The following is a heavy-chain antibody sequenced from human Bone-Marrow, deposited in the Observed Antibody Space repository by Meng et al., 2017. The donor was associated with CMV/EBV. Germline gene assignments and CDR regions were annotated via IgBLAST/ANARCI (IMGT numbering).Heavy chain of an antibody. CDR3: AKSVSPTGNYYFDY. J-gene: IGHJ4*02. Sequence: GGSLRLSCAASGFTFSTYAMSWVRQAPGKGLEWVSTIRASGGTTYYADSVKGRFPISRDNSKNTLYLQVNSLRAEDTAVYYCAKSVSPTGNYYFDYWGQGTLVTVSS. CDR1: GFTFSTYA. D-gene: IGHD1-7*01. V-gene: IGHV3-23*01. CDR2: IRASGGTT.